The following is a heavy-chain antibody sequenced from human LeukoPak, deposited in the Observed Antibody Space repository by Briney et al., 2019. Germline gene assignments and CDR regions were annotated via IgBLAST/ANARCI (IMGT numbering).Heavy chain of an antibody. CDR1: GGSISSYY. D-gene: IGHD3-9*01. CDR3: ARAPLYYDILTGYYPDAFDI. V-gene: IGHV4-4*07. J-gene: IGHJ3*02. CDR2: IYTSGST. Sequence: SETLSLTCTVSGGSISSYYWSWIRQPAGKGLEWIGRIYTSGSTNYNPSLKSRVTISVDTSKNQFSLKLSSVTAADTAVYYCARAPLYYDILTGYYPDAFDIWGQGTMVTVSS.